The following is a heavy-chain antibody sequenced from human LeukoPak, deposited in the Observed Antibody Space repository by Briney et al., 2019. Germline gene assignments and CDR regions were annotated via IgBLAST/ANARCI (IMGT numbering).Heavy chain of an antibody. CDR1: GFTFSSYS. D-gene: IGHD6-13*01. Sequence: GGSLRLSCAASGFTFSSYSMNWVRQAPGKGLEWVSSISSSSSYIYYADSVKGRFTISRDNAKNSLYLQMNSLRAEDTAVYYCARLYSSSLNWFDPWGQGTLVTVSS. CDR2: ISSSSSYI. J-gene: IGHJ5*02. V-gene: IGHV3-21*01. CDR3: ARLYSSSLNWFDP.